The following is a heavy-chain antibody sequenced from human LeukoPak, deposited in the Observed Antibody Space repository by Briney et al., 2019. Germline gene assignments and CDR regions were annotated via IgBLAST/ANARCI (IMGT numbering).Heavy chain of an antibody. J-gene: IGHJ4*02. CDR3: AKDLLWNQVDY. CDR2: INTDGSTT. D-gene: IGHD3-10*01. V-gene: IGHV3-74*01. Sequence: DPGGSLRLSCAASGFSFSDYWMHWLRQDPVKGLVWVSHINTDGSTTNYAESVKGRFTIFRDNARNTVYLQMNSLRAEDTAIYYCAKDLLWNQVDYWGQGTLVTVSS. CDR1: GFSFSDYW.